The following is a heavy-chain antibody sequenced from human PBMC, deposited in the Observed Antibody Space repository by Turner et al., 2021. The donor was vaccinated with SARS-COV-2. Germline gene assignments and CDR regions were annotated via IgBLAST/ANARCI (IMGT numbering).Heavy chain of an antibody. CDR2: IYYSGST. D-gene: IGHD2-21*02. CDR3: ARETVNNWVDP. J-gene: IGHJ5*02. Sequence: QLQLQESGPGLVKPSETLSLTCTVSGGSISSSSYYWGWIRQPPGKGLDWIGSIYYSGSTYYTPSLKSRVTISVDTSKNQFSLNLTSVTAADTAIYYCARETVNNWVDPWGQGTLVTVSS. CDR1: GGSISSSSYY. V-gene: IGHV4-39*07.